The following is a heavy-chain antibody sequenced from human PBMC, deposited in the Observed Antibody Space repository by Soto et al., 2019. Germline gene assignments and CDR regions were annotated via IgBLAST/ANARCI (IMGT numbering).Heavy chain of an antibody. D-gene: IGHD3-22*01. Sequence: PGESLKISCEASGYSFTSDWSSWVRQMPGKGLEWMGRIDPSDSYVNYSPSFQGHVTISADKSISTAYLQWSSLKASDTAVYYCARHYYDSSGYYLFLDYWGQGTLVTVSS. V-gene: IGHV5-10-1*01. CDR1: GYSFTSDW. CDR2: IDPSDSYV. J-gene: IGHJ4*02. CDR3: ARHYYDSSGYYLFLDY.